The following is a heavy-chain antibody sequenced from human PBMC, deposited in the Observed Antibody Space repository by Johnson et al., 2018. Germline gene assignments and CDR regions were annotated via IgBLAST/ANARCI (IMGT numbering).Heavy chain of an antibody. J-gene: IGHJ6*03. Sequence: EVQLVESGGGLVKPGGSLRLSCVASGFTFSNAWMNWVRQAPGKGLEWVGRIKIKTDGGTTDYPAPVKGRFTISRDDSKNTLYLQMNSLKTEDTAVYYCTTADYYDMDVWGKGTTVTVSS. V-gene: IGHV3-15*07. CDR2: IKIKTDGGTT. CDR1: GFTFSNAW. CDR3: TTADYYDMDV.